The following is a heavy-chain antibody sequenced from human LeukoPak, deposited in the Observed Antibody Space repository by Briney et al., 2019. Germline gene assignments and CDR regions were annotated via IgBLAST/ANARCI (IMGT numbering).Heavy chain of an antibody. Sequence: GESLKISCKGSGYTFTSYYMHWVRQAPGQGLECMGIINPSGGSTSYAQKFQGRVTMTRDTSTCTVYMEPSSLRSEDTAVYYCAREAVGSGSYYDYWGQGTLVTVSS. CDR3: AREAVGSGSYYDY. D-gene: IGHD3-10*01. V-gene: IGHV1-46*01. CDR2: INPSGGST. J-gene: IGHJ4*02. CDR1: GYTFTSYY.